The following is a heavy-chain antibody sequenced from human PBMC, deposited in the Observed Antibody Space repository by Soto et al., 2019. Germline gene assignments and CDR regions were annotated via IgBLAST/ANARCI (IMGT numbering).Heavy chain of an antibody. V-gene: IGHV1-18*01. D-gene: IGHD1-26*01. CDR1: GYTFTNYG. Sequence: QVQVVQSGAEVKKPGASVKVSCRASGYTFTNYGISWVRQPPGQGLEWMGWNTPYNGNTNYAQNLQGRVTMTTDTSTSTGYMELRSLSSDDTAVYYCARGEGFLDYWGQGTLVTVSS. CDR3: ARGEGFLDY. J-gene: IGHJ4*02. CDR2: NTPYNGNT.